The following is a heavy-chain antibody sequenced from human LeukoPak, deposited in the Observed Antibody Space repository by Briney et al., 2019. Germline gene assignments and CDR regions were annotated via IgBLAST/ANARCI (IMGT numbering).Heavy chain of an antibody. CDR3: ARAIGDFGRYGVDV. Sequence: PGGSLRLSCAASGVTFSSYEMKWVRQAPEKGLQWVSYISSSGSTIYYADSVKGRFTISRDNAKNSLYLQMNSLRVEDTAVYYCARAIGDFGRYGVDVWGQGTTITVFS. V-gene: IGHV3-48*03. D-gene: IGHD4-17*01. CDR2: ISSSGSTI. J-gene: IGHJ6*02. CDR1: GVTFSSYE.